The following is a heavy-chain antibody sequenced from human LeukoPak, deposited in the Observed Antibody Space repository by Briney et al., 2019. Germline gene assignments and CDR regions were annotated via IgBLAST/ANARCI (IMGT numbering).Heavy chain of an antibody. J-gene: IGHJ5*02. CDR1: GFTFSNYA. Sequence: GGSLRLSCAASGFTFSNYAMSWVRQAPGKGLEWVSTISGSGGSTSYADSVKGRFTISRDNSKSTLYLQMNSLRAEDTAIYYCAKDSINSELGYCSGTSCSLDSWGQGTLVTVSS. D-gene: IGHD2-2*01. V-gene: IGHV3-23*01. CDR2: ISGSGGST. CDR3: AKDSINSELGYCSGTSCSLDS.